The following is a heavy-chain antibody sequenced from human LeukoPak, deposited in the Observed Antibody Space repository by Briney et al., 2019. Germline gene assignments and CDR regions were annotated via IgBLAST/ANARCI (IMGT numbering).Heavy chain of an antibody. CDR3: ASGYDILTGALPTDPYGMDV. Sequence: GGSLRLSCAAAGFTFSSYAMHWVRQAPGKGLEWVAVISYDGSNKCYADSVKGRFTISRDNSKNTLYLQMNSLRAEDTAVYYCASGYDILTGALPTDPYGMDVWGQGTTVTVTS. J-gene: IGHJ6*02. CDR2: ISYDGSNK. V-gene: IGHV3-30-3*01. CDR1: GFTFSSYA. D-gene: IGHD3-9*01.